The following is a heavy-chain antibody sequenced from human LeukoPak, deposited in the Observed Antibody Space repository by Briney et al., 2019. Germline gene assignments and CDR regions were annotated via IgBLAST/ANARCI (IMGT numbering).Heavy chain of an antibody. CDR3: AKDRSLEYYYGSGTYSY. Sequence: GGSLRLSCAASGFTFSTYAMTWVRQAQGKGLEWVSSISRNAGSTYYADYVKGRFTISRDNSKNTLYLQMSSLRAEDTAVYYCAKDRSLEYYYGSGTYSYWGQGTLVTVSS. D-gene: IGHD3-10*01. CDR1: GFTFSTYA. CDR2: ISRNAGST. V-gene: IGHV3-23*01. J-gene: IGHJ4*02.